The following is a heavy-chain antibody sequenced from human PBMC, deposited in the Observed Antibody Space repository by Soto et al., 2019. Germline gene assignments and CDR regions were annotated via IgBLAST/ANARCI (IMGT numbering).Heavy chain of an antibody. CDR1: GLTFSNAW. CDR3: TTDPGGARELSLGDY. D-gene: IGHD3-16*02. CDR2: IKSETDGGTT. V-gene: IGHV3-15*01. Sequence: EVQLVESGGGLEKPGGSLRLSCAASGLTFSNAWMRWVRQAPGKGLEWVGRIKSETDGGTTDYAAPVKGRFTISRDDSKNTLFLQMNTQKTEETAVYYCTTDPGGARELSLGDYWGQGTLVTVSS. J-gene: IGHJ4*02.